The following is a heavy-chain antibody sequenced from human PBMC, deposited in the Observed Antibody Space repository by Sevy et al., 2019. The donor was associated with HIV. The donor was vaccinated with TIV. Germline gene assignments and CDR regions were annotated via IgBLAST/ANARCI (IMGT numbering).Heavy chain of an antibody. Sequence: GESLKISCGASGFSFSSYSMNWVHQAPGKGLEWVSYIARSSSARDYADSVKGRFTISRDNAKNSLFLQMNSLRVEDTAVYYCVRTVSGSYRYDDYWGQGTLVTVSS. J-gene: IGHJ4*02. CDR1: GFSFSSYS. D-gene: IGHD3-16*02. CDR2: IARSSSAR. CDR3: VRTVSGSYRYDDY. V-gene: IGHV3-48*01.